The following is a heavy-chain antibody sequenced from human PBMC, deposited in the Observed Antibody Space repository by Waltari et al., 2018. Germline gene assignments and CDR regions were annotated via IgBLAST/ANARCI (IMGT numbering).Heavy chain of an antibody. CDR1: TFSSYS. V-gene: IGHV3-21*01. CDR2: ISSSSSYI. Sequence: TFSSYSMNWVRQAPGKGLEWVSSISSSSSYIYYADSVKGRFTISRDNAKNSLYLQMNSLRAEDTAVYYCARLPDKDYGDYMDVWGKGTTVTVSS. J-gene: IGHJ6*03. D-gene: IGHD4-17*01. CDR3: ARLPDKDYGDYMDV.